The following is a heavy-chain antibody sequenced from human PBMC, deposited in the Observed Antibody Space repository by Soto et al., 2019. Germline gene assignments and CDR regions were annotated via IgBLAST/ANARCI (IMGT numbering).Heavy chain of an antibody. CDR2: IIPILGIA. J-gene: IGHJ2*01. CDR3: ASPIGYCSGGGFADRTFGL. Sequence: QVQLVQSGAEVKKPGSSVKVSCKASGGTFSSYTISWVRQAPGQGLEWMGRIIPILGIAHYAQKFQGRVTITADKSTSTASMELSSRRSEDTSVYYCASPIGYCSGGGFADRTFGLWGRGTLVTVSS. V-gene: IGHV1-69*02. D-gene: IGHD2-15*01. CDR1: GGTFSSYT.